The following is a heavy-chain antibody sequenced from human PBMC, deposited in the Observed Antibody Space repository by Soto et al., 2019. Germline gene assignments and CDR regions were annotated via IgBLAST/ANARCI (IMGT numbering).Heavy chain of an antibody. V-gene: IGHV3-23*01. CDR2: SSGSGGST. CDR3: AKGIPVVPAARGGYYYYYYMDV. J-gene: IGHJ6*03. Sequence: EVQLLESGGGLVQPGGSLRLSCAASGFTFSSYAMSWVRQAPGKGLEWVSASSGSGGSTYYADSVKGRFTISRDNSKNTLYLQMNSLRAEDTAVYYCAKGIPVVPAARGGYYYYYYMDVWGKGTTVTVSS. CDR1: GFTFSSYA. D-gene: IGHD2-2*01.